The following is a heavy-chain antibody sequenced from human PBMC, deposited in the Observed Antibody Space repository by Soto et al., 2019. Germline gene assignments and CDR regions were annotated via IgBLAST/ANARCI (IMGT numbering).Heavy chain of an antibody. CDR1: GFTFDYYA. V-gene: IGHV3-9*01. Sequence: PGGSLRLSCAASGFTFDYYAMHWVRQAPGKGLEWVSGISWNSGSIGYADSVKGRFTISRDNAKNSLYLQMNSLRAEDTALYYCAKGNTMIVVVSNWFDPWGQGTLVTVS. D-gene: IGHD3-22*01. CDR3: AKGNTMIVVVSNWFDP. CDR2: ISWNSGSI. J-gene: IGHJ5*02.